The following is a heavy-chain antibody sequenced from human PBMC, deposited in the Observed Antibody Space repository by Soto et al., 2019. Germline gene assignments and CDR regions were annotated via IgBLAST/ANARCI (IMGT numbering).Heavy chain of an antibody. Sequence: PGGSLRLSCAASGFTFSSYSMNWVRQAPGKGLEWVSSISSSSSYIYYADSVKGRFTISRDNAKNSLYLQMNSLRAEDTAVYYCSRYFDGSYDYYYYGMDVWGQGTTVTVSS. D-gene: IGHD1-26*01. CDR1: GFTFSSYS. J-gene: IGHJ6*02. V-gene: IGHV3-21*01. CDR3: SRYFDGSYDYYYYGMDV. CDR2: ISSSSSYI.